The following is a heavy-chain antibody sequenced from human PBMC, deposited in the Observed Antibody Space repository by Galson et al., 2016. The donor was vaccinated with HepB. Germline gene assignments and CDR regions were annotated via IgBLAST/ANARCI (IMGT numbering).Heavy chain of an antibody. D-gene: IGHD1-1*01. CDR3: ARELVGGTGMDV. CDR2: IFHSWST. CDR1: GGSISSSHW. Sequence: ETLSLTCAVSGGSISSSHWWSWVRQPPGKGLEWIGEIFHSWSTNYNPSLKSRLTISADKSKNQFSLKLTSVTVADTAVYYCARELVGGTGMDVWGQGTTFTVSS. V-gene: IGHV4-4*02. J-gene: IGHJ6*02.